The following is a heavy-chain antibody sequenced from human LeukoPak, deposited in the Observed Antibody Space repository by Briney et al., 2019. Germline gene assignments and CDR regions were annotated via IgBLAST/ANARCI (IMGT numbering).Heavy chain of an antibody. D-gene: IGHD5-18*01. V-gene: IGHV1-2*02. J-gene: IGHJ4*02. CDR3: ARDVEDTAMIRSGLDY. CDR1: GYTFTDYY. CDR2: INPYSGGT. Sequence: GASVKVSCKASGYTFTDYYIHWVRQAPGQGLEWMGWINPYSGGTRYEQKFQGRVTMTRGTSISTAYMELNSLRSDDTAVYYCARDVEDTAMIRSGLDYWGQGTLVTVSS.